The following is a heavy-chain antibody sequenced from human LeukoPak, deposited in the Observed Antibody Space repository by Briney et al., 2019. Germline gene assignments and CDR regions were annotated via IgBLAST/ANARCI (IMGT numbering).Heavy chain of an antibody. J-gene: IGHJ4*02. CDR1: GFTFSSYW. CDR2: IKQDGSEK. V-gene: IGHV3-7*01. CDR3: ARLGTNRWLQFWPLDY. D-gene: IGHD5-24*01. Sequence: GGSLRLSCAASGFTFSSYWMSWVRQAPGKGLEWVANIKQDGSEKYYVDSVKGRFTISRDNAKNSLYLQMNSLRAEDTAVYYCARLGTNRWLQFWPLDYWGQGTLVTVSS.